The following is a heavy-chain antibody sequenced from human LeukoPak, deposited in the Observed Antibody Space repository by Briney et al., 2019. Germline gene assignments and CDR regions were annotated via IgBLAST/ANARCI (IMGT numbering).Heavy chain of an antibody. CDR1: GYTFTGYY. V-gene: IGHV1-2*02. J-gene: IGHJ4*02. CDR2: TNPNSGDT. D-gene: IGHD7-27*01. Sequence: ASVKVSCKASGYTFTGYYIHWVRQAPGQGLEWMGWTNPNSGDTNYSQKFQGRVTMTRDTSISTAYMELSRLRSDDTAVYYCARDGDLSCLDYWGQGTLVTVSS. CDR3: ARDGDLSCLDY.